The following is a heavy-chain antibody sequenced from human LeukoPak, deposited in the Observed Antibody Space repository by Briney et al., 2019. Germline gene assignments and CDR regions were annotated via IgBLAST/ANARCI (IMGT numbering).Heavy chain of an antibody. D-gene: IGHD4-17*01. V-gene: IGHV3-53*01. Sequence: PGGSLRLSCAASGLTVSSNYMNWVRQAPGKGLEWVSVIYSGGSTYYAESVKGRFTISRDNTKITLFLQMNSLRAEDTAVYYCAREAVTRNYFDYWGQGTLVTVSS. CDR2: IYSGGST. CDR1: GLTVSSNY. J-gene: IGHJ4*02. CDR3: AREAVTRNYFDY.